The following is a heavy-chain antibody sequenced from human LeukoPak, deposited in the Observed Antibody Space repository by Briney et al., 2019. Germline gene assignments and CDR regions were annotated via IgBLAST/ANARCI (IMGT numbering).Heavy chain of an antibody. CDR2: IYYSGST. J-gene: IGHJ5*02. V-gene: IGHV4-59*08. CDR3: ARHSSSSRGWFDP. Sequence: SETLSLTCTVSGGSTSNYYWSWIRQPPGKGLEWIGYIYYSGSTNYNPSLKSRVTISVDTSKNQFSLKLRSVTAADTAVYYCARHSSSSRGWFDPRGQGTLVTVSS. CDR1: GGSTSNYY. D-gene: IGHD3-10*01.